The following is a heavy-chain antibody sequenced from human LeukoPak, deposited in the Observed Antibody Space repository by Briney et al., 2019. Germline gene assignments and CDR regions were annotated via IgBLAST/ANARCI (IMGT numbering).Heavy chain of an antibody. Sequence: GGSLRLSCAASGFTFSSYAMHWVRQAPGKGLEWVAVISYDGSNKYYADSVKGRFTISRDNSKNTLYLQMNSLRAEDTAVYYWSRETYCSSWTFDYWGQGILVTVSS. J-gene: IGHJ4*02. D-gene: IGHD6-13*01. V-gene: IGHV3-30*04. CDR1: GFTFSSYA. CDR3: SRETYCSSWTFDY. CDR2: ISYDGSNK.